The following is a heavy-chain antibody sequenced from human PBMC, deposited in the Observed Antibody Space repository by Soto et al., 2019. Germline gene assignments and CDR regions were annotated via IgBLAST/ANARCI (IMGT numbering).Heavy chain of an antibody. CDR1: GFTFSSYG. D-gene: IGHD5-18*01. J-gene: IGHJ6*02. CDR3: AKDLQLWPSYYYYGMDV. Sequence: QVQLVESGGGVVQPGRSLRLSCAASGFTFSSYGMHWVRQAPGKGLEWVAVISYDGSNKYYADSVKGRFTISRDNSKNTLYLQMNSLRAEDTAVYYCAKDLQLWPSYYYYGMDVWCQGTTVTVSS. V-gene: IGHV3-30*18. CDR2: ISYDGSNK.